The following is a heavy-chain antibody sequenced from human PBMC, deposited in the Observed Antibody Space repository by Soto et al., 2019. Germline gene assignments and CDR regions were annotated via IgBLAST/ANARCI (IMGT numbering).Heavy chain of an antibody. CDR2: ISSRSDI. Sequence: GGSLRLSCAASGFTFSSYAMSWVRQAPGKGLEWVSAISSRSDIYYADSVKGRFTISRDNAKNSVSLQMNSLRAEDTAVYYCAREYTAWPLAYGLDVWGQGTTVTVSS. CDR3: AREYTAWPLAYGLDV. D-gene: IGHD2-2*02. CDR1: GFTFSSYA. J-gene: IGHJ6*02. V-gene: IGHV3-21*01.